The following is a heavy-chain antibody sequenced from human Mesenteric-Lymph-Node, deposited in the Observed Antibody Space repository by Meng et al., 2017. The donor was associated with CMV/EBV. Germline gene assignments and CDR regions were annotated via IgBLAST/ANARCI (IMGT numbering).Heavy chain of an antibody. CDR2: INPNSGGT. V-gene: IGHV1-2*02. D-gene: IGHD3-16*01. J-gene: IGHJ6*02. CDR3: ARVDPRGGGMDV. Sequence: ASVKVSCKASGYTFTSYDINWVRQATGQGLEWMGWINPNSGGTNYAQKFQGRVTMTRDTSISTAYMELSRLRSDDTAVYYCARVDPRGGGMDVWGQGTTVTVSS. CDR1: GYTFTSYD.